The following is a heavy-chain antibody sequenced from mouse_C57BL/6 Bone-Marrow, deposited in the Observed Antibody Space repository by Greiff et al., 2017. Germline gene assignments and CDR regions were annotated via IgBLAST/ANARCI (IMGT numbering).Heavy chain of an antibody. Sequence: EVKLVESGEGLVKPGGSLKLSCAASGFTFSSYAMSWVRQTPEKRLEWVAYISSGGDYIYYADTVKGRFTISRDNARTTLYLQMSSLKSEDTAMYYCTRSLLAWFAYWGQGTLVTVSA. CDR3: TRSLLAWFAY. CDR2: ISSGGDYI. CDR1: GFTFSSYA. D-gene: IGHD1-1*01. J-gene: IGHJ3*01. V-gene: IGHV5-9-1*02.